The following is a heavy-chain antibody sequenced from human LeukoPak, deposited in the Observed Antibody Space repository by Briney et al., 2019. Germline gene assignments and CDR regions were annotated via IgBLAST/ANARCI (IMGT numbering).Heavy chain of an antibody. J-gene: IGHJ4*02. D-gene: IGHD3-16*02. V-gene: IGHV4-34*01. Sequence: SETLSLTCAVYGGSFNGYYWSWLRQPPRKRLDWIGEINHSGSTNCNPSLNSRVTISVNTSKNQFSLKLSSVTAADTAVYYCARGLYDYVWGSYRSPGYWGQGTLVTVSS. CDR2: INHSGST. CDR1: GGSFNGYY. CDR3: ARGLYDYVWGSYRSPGY.